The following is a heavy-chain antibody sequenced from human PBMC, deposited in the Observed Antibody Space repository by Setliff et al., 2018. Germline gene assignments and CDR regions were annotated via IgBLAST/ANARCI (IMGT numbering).Heavy chain of an antibody. CDR1: GFTFSSFA. Sequence: LRLSCAASGFTFSSFAMAWVRQAPGKWLEWVSAISGAGGNTFYADSVQGRFSISRDNSKNTLYLQMNSLRAEDTAIYYCAKDKDVRVDYFDYWGPGTLVTVSS. J-gene: IGHJ4*02. CDR3: AKDKDVRVDYFDY. CDR2: ISGAGGNT. D-gene: IGHD3-10*01. V-gene: IGHV3-23*01.